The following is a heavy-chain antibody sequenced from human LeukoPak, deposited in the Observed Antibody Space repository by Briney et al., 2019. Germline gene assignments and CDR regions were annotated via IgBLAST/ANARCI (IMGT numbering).Heavy chain of an antibody. CDR3: TRDGSPFDS. J-gene: IGHJ4*02. CDR2: MKQDGSEK. CDR1: ACTFRGYW. D-gene: IGHD1-26*01. V-gene: IGHV3-7*01. Sequence: GGSLRLSCAASACTFRGYWMSWVRQAPGKGLEWVANMKQDGSEKYYVDSVKGRFTISRDNAKKSLSLQMNSLRAEDTAVYYCTRDGSPFDSWGQGTLVTVSS.